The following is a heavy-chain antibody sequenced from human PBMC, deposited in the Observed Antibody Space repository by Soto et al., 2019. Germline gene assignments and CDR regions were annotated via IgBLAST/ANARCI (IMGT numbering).Heavy chain of an antibody. CDR3: AREAATHSGGWHY. CDR1: GDTYSSYE. J-gene: IGHJ4*02. D-gene: IGHD6-19*01. Sequence: QVQLVQSGAEVKKPGSSVKVSCKASGDTYSSYEINWVRQAPGLGLEWMGGIVPVYGTANYAPKFQGRVTLIAAVSTGTTYMELSSLRSEDTAVYFCAREAATHSGGWHYWGQGTLVTVSS. V-gene: IGHV1-69*12. CDR2: IVPVYGTA.